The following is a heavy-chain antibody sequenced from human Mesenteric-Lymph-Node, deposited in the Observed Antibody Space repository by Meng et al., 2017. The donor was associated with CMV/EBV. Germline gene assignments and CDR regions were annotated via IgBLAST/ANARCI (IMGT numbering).Heavy chain of an antibody. V-gene: IGHV3-53*01. Sequence: GESLKISCAASGFAVIDSYMSWVRQPPGKGLEWVSVIFAGETTYYADAVKGRFTISRDNSKNTLYLQLNSLRVEDTAVYFCANGRAARIGVWGQGTQVTVSS. CDR1: GFAVIDSY. D-gene: IGHD6-6*01. CDR3: ANGRAARIGV. CDR2: IFAGETT. J-gene: IGHJ4*02.